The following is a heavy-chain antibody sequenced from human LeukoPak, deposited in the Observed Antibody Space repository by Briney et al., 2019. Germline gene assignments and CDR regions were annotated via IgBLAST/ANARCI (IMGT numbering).Heavy chain of an antibody. CDR1: GYTFTGYY. Sequence: SSVKVSCKASGYTFTGYYMHWVRQAPGQGLEWMGWINPNTGVTNYVQKFQGRVTLTRDTSIITAYMELTRLRSDDTAMYYCARDRTTVTTGYYGMDVWGQGTTLTVSS. V-gene: IGHV1-2*02. J-gene: IGHJ6*02. CDR3: ARDRTTVTTGYYGMDV. CDR2: INPNTGVT. D-gene: IGHD4-17*01.